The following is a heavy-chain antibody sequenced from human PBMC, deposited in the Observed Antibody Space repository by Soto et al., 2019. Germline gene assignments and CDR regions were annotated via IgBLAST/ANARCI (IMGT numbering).Heavy chain of an antibody. CDR1: GFAFSTYA. CDR3: AKNQERQLPRVIGF. J-gene: IGHJ4*02. V-gene: IGHV3-23*01. D-gene: IGHD3-16*02. Sequence: GGSLRLSCAAAGFAFSTYAMTWVRQAPGKGLEWVSVISGSGGSPYYAASVKGRFTISRDNSKNTLFLQMNGLRAEDTAVYYCAKNQERQLPRVIGFWGQGTLVTVSS. CDR2: ISGSGGSP.